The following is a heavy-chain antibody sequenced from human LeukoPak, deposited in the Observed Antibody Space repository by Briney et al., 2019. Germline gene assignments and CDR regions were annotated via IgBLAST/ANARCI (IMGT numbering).Heavy chain of an antibody. J-gene: IGHJ3*02. CDR2: IQSKSDGGTT. D-gene: IGHD3-22*01. V-gene: IGHV3-15*01. Sequence: GGSLRLSCAASGFTFTNAWMSWVRQVPGKGPEWVGRIQSKSDGGTTEYAAPVKGRFTISRDDSKNTQYLQMNSLKIEDTGVYYCTTPEPRDDSSGYSVNDAFDIWGQGTMVTVSS. CDR3: TTPEPRDDSSGYSVNDAFDI. CDR1: GFTFTNAW.